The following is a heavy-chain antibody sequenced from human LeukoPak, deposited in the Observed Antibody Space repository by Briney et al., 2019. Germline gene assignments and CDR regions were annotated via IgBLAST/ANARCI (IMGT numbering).Heavy chain of an antibody. CDR1: GYTFTSYG. Sequence: ASVTVSCKASGYTFTSYGISWVRQAPGQGLEWMGWISAYNGNTNYAQKLQGRVTMTTDTSTSTAYMELRSLRSDDTAVYYCARDSHYYGSGSYYRPYYYGMDVWGQGTTVTVSS. V-gene: IGHV1-18*01. CDR2: ISAYNGNT. CDR3: ARDSHYYGSGSYYRPYYYGMDV. D-gene: IGHD3-10*01. J-gene: IGHJ6*02.